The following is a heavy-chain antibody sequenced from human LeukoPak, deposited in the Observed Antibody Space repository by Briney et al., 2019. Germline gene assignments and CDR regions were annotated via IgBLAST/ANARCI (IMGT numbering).Heavy chain of an antibody. CDR1: GFTFSSYS. D-gene: IGHD6-19*01. CDR3: ARDSSGWYRLDY. CDR2: ISSSSSYI. V-gene: IGHV3-21*01. J-gene: IGHJ4*02. Sequence: GGSLRLSCAASGFTFSSYSMNWVRQAPGKGLEWVSSISSSSSYIYYADSVKGRFAISRDNAKNSLYLQMNSLRAEDTAVYYCARDSSGWYRLDYWGQGTLVTVSS.